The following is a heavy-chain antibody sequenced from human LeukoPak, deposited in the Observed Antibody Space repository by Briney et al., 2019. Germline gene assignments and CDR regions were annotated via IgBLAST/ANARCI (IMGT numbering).Heavy chain of an antibody. CDR2: ISGSGGST. CDR3: ASGDYGNWFDP. J-gene: IGHJ5*02. CDR1: GFTFSSYA. Sequence: PGGSLRLSCAASGFTFSSYAMSWVRQAQGKGLEWVSAISGSGGSTYYADSVKGRFTIPRDNSKNMLYLQMNSLRAEDTAVYYCASGDYGNWFDPWGQGTLVTVSS. V-gene: IGHV3-23*01. D-gene: IGHD4/OR15-4a*01.